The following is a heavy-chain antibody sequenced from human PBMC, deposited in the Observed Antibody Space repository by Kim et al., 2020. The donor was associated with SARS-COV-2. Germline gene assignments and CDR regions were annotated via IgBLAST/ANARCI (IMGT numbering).Heavy chain of an antibody. CDR3: ARGGSLYCSTTSCPLGYYMDV. V-gene: IGHV3-30-3*01. CDR1: GFTFSNYA. Sequence: GGSLRLSCAASGFTFSNYAMHWVRQAPGKGLEWVAVISYDGSNKYSADSVKGRFTISRDNSKNTLYLQMNSLRAEDTAVYYCARGGSLYCSTTSCPLGYYMDVWGKGTTVTVSS. D-gene: IGHD2-2*01. J-gene: IGHJ6*03. CDR2: ISYDGSNK.